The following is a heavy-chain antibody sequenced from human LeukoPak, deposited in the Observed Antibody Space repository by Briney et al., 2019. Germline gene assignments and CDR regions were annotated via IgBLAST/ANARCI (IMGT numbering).Heavy chain of an antibody. CDR2: IIPIFGTA. V-gene: IGHV1-69*13. CDR3: AGKSSITFGGVPWENWFDP. J-gene: IGHJ5*02. CDR1: GGTFSSYA. Sequence: SVKVSCKASGGTFSSYAISWVRQAPGQGLEWMGGIIPIFGTANYAQKFQGRVTITADESTSTAYMELSSLRSEDTAVYYCAGKSSITFGGVPWENWFDPWGQGTLVTVSS. D-gene: IGHD3-16*01.